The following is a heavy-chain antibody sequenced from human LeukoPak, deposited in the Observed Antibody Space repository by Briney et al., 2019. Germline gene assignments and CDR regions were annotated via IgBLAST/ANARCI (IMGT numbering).Heavy chain of an antibody. CDR3: ARDGGFGYSSDWHPVSFSDY. V-gene: IGHV1-2*02. CDR1: GYTFTGYY. Sequence: ASVKVSCKASGYTFTGYYMHWVRQAPGQGLEWMGWINPNSGGTNYAQKFQGRVTMTRDTSISTAYMELSRLRSDDTAVYYCARDGGFGYSSDWHPVSFSDYWGQGTLVTVSS. D-gene: IGHD6-19*01. CDR2: INPNSGGT. J-gene: IGHJ4*02.